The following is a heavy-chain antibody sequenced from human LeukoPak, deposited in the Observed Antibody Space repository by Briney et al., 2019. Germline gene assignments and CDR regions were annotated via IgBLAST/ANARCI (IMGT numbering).Heavy chain of an antibody. Sequence: GASVKVSCKASGYTFTGYYMHWVRQAPGQGLEWMGWINPNSGGTNYAQKFQGRVTMTRDTSISTAYMELSRLRSDDTAVYYCARDLVPFGDRSEFCFDYWGQGTLVTVSS. CDR2: INPNSGGT. V-gene: IGHV1-2*02. D-gene: IGHD3-10*01. J-gene: IGHJ4*02. CDR3: ARDLVPFGDRSEFCFDY. CDR1: GYTFTGYY.